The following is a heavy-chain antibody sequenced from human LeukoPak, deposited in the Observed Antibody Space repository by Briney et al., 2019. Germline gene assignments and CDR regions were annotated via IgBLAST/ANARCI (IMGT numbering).Heavy chain of an antibody. CDR3: ARILSATVDIVATITTPFDY. D-gene: IGHD5-12*01. CDR1: GGSISSSSYY. CDR2: IYYSGST. J-gene: IGHJ4*02. V-gene: IGHV4-39*01. Sequence: SETLSLTCTVSGGSISSSSYYWGWIRQPPGKGLEWIGSIYYSGSTYYNPSLKSRVTISVDTSKNQISLKLSSVTATDTAVYYCARILSATVDIVATITTPFDYWGQGTLVTVSS.